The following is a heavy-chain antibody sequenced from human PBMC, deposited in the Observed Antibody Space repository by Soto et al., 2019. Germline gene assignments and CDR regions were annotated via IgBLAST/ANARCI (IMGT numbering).Heavy chain of an antibody. V-gene: IGHV3-74*01. J-gene: IGHJ6*02. CDR2: INSDGSST. D-gene: IGHD5-18*01. CDR1: GFTFSSYW. Sequence: GGSLRLSCAASGFTFSSYWMHWVRQAPGKGLVWVSRINSDGSSTSYADSVKGRFTISRDNAKNTLYLQMNSLRAEDTAVYYCARDFRPPIQLWLKYYYYGMDVWGQGTTVTVSS. CDR3: ARDFRPPIQLWLKYYYYGMDV.